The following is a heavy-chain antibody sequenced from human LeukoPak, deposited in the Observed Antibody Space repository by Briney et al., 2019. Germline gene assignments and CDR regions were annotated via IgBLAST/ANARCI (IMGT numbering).Heavy chain of an antibody. CDR1: GYTFTSYY. V-gene: IGHV1-2*02. Sequence: ASVKVSCKASGYTFTSYYMHWVRQAPGQGLEWMGWINPNSGGTNYAQKFQGRVTMTRDTSISTAYMELSRLRSDDTAVYYCAREPGYDSSGYYYERYFDYWGQGTLVTVSS. J-gene: IGHJ4*02. D-gene: IGHD3-22*01. CDR2: INPNSGGT. CDR3: AREPGYDSSGYYYERYFDY.